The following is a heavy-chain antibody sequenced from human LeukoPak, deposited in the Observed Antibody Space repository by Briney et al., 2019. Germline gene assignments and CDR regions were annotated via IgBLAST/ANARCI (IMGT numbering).Heavy chain of an antibody. Sequence: ASVKVSCKASGYTFTGYYMHWVRQAPGQRLEWMGWINAGNGNTKYSQEFQGRVTITRDTSASTAYMELSSLRSEDMAVYYCARGNWNYVRGDWFDPWGQGTLVTVSS. J-gene: IGHJ5*02. CDR2: INAGNGNT. CDR1: GYTFTGYY. V-gene: IGHV1-3*03. D-gene: IGHD1-7*01. CDR3: ARGNWNYVRGDWFDP.